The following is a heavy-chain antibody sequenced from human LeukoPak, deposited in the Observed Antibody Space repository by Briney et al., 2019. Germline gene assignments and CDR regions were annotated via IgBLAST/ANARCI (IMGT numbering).Heavy chain of an antibody. CDR2: IIPIFGIA. Sequence: SVKVSCKASGGTFSSYAISWVRQAPGQGPEWMGRIIPIFGIANYAQKFQGRVTITADKSTSTAYMELSSLRSEDTAVYYCARDSGYSYGYYFDYWGQGTLVTVSS. D-gene: IGHD5-18*01. J-gene: IGHJ4*02. CDR3: ARDSGYSYGYYFDY. V-gene: IGHV1-69*04. CDR1: GGTFSSYA.